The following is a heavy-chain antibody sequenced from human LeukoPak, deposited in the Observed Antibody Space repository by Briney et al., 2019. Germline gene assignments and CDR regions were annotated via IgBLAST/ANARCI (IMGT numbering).Heavy chain of an antibody. J-gene: IGHJ5*02. CDR1: GYTFTGYY. D-gene: IGHD6-13*01. CDR2: INPNSGGT. CDR3: ARSSEAAAAHNWFDP. V-gene: IGHV1-2*04. Sequence: ASVKVCCKASGYTFTGYYMHWVRQAPGQGLEWMGWINPNSGGTNYAQKFQGWVTMTRDTSISTAYMELSRLRSDDTAVYYCARSSEAAAAHNWFDPWGQGTLVTVSS.